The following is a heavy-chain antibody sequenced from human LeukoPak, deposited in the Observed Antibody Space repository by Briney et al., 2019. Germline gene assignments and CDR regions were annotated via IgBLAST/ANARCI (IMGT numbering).Heavy chain of an antibody. CDR1: GGSISSGGYS. D-gene: IGHD4-17*01. CDR3: AREDDYGDYEGGGKDP. CDR2: IYYSGST. Sequence: SETLSLTCAVSGGSISSGGYSWSWIRQPPGKGLEWIGYIYYSGSTYYNPSLKSRVTISVDTSKNQFSLKLSSVTAADTVVYYCAREDDYGDYEGGGKDPWSQGTLVTVSS. J-gene: IGHJ4*02. V-gene: IGHV4-30-4*07.